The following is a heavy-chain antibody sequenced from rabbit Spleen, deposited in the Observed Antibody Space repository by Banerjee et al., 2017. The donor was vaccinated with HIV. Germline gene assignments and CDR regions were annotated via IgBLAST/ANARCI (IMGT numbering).Heavy chain of an antibody. Sequence: LVESGGGLVQPGASLTLTCTASGFSFNVNYDMCWVRQAPGKGLEWIGCIYTGNGKTYYASWAKGRFTISKTSSTVDLKMTSLTAADTATYFCVRDLGYDDDSEKGYFNLWGPGTLVTVS. J-gene: IGHJ4*01. D-gene: IGHD2-1*01. V-gene: IGHV1S40*01. CDR2: IYTGNGKT. CDR3: VRDLGYDDDSEKGYFNL. CDR1: GFSFNVNYD.